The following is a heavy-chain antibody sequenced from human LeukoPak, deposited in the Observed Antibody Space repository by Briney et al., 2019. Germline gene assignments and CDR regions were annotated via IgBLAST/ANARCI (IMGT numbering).Heavy chain of an antibody. V-gene: IGHV6-1*01. Sequence: SQTLTLTCAISGDSVSSNSAAWNWITQSPSRGLEWLGRTYCSSTRYNDYVESVKTRITINPATSKNHFSLQLDSVTPEDTAVYYCARGVSSAWPFDYWGQGTLVTASS. CDR1: GDSVSSNSAA. J-gene: IGHJ4*02. CDR2: TYCSSTRYN. CDR3: ARGVSSAWPFDY. D-gene: IGHD6-19*01.